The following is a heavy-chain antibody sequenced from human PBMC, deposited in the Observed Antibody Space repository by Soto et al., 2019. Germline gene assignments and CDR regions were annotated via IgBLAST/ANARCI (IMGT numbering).Heavy chain of an antibody. V-gene: IGHV1-69*12. CDR2: IIPIFGTA. CDR3: ALAHHRWLHLCYFDL. Sequence: QVQLVQSGAEVKKPGSSVTVSCKASGGTFSSYTISWVRQAPGQGLEWMGGIIPIFGTANYAQKFQGSVTITAHQSTGPAYLEFSSLRSAATAVYYCALAHHRWLHLCYFDLWGRGTPVTFSS. J-gene: IGHJ2*01. D-gene: IGHD5-12*01. CDR1: GGTFSSYT.